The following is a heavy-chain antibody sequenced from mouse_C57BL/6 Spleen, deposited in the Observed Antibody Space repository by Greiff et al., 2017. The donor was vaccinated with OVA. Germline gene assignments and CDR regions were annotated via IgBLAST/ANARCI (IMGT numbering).Heavy chain of an antibody. CDR1: GFTFSSYG. CDR3: GRLRPNCYALDC. V-gene: IGHV5-6*01. D-gene: IGHD4-1*01. J-gene: IGHJ4*01. Sequence: EVQLVESGGDLVKPGGSLKLSCAASGFTFSSYGMSWVRQTPDKRLEWVATISSGGSYTYYPDSMKGGITISRDNAKNTLYLQMSSLESEYTAMYYCGRLRPNCYALDCWGQGTSVTVSS. CDR2: ISSGGSYT.